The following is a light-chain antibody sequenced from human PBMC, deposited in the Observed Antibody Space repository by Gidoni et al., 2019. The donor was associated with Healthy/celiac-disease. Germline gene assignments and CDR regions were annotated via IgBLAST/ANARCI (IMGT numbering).Light chain of an antibody. J-gene: IGKJ5*01. V-gene: IGKV1-39*01. CDR1: QSISSY. Sequence: DIQMTQSPSSLSASVGDRVTITCRASQSISSYLNWYQQKPGKAPKLLIYAASSLQSGVPSRFSGSGSGTDITLTISSLQPEDFATYYCQQGYSTPNTFGQGTRLEIK. CDR2: AAS. CDR3: QQGYSTPNT.